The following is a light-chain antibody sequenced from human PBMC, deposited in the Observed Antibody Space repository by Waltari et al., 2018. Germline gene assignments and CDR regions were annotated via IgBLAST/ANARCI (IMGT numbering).Light chain of an antibody. CDR2: ATS. CDR1: QGVSSW. Sequence: DIQMTQSPSSLSASVGDKVTITCRASQGVSSWLVWYQQKPGMAPKLLIYATSILQSGVPSRFTGSGSGTDYTLTISSLQPEDFATYYCQQGYNVPYSFGQGTKVEIK. V-gene: IGKV1-12*01. J-gene: IGKJ2*03. CDR3: QQGYNVPYS.